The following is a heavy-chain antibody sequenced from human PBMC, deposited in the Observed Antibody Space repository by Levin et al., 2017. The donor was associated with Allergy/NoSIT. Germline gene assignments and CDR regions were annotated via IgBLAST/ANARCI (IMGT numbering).Heavy chain of an antibody. CDR3: ARDGPRDGYNQIVSGGY. D-gene: IGHD5-24*01. CDR2: IYSGSTT. Sequence: PGGSLRLSCAASGFTVSSNYISWVRQAPGKGLEWVSVIYSGSTTYYADSVKGRFTISRDNSKNTVYLQMNSLRAEDTAVYYCARDGPRDGYNQIVSGGYWGQGTLVTVSS. CDR1: GFTVSSNY. J-gene: IGHJ4*02. V-gene: IGHV3-66*01.